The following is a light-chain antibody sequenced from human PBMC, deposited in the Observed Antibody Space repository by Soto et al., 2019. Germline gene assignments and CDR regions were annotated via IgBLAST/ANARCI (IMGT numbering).Light chain of an antibody. CDR3: QEYGTSPRLT. J-gene: IGKJ4*01. CDR1: QSVSSY. CDR2: DAS. V-gene: IGKV3-11*01. Sequence: EMVMTQSPATLPVSPGERATLSCRASQSVSSYLAWYQQKPGQAPRLLIYDASNRATGIPARFSGSGSGTDFTLTISSLEPEDFAVYYCQEYGTSPRLTFGGGTKVDIK.